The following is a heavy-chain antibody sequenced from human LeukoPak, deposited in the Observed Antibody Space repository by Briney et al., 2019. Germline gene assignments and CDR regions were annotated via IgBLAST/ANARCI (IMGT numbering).Heavy chain of an antibody. V-gene: IGHV3-23*01. CDR2: ISGGGDTT. D-gene: IGHD3-3*01. CDR3: AQGGSYYDFWSGYSAI. Sequence: SGGSLRLSCAASGFTFSSFAMIWVRQAPGKGLDWVSGISGGGDTTYYADSVKGRFTISRDNPKNMVNLQMNSLRAEDTGVYYCAQGGSYYDFWSGYSAIWGQGTPVSVSS. J-gene: IGHJ4*02. CDR1: GFTFSSFA.